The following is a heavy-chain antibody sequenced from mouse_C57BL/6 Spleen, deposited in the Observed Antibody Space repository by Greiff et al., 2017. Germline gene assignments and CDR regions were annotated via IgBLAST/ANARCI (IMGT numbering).Heavy chain of an antibody. V-gene: IGHV7-3*01. CDR2: IRNKANGYTT. D-gene: IGHD2-4*01. CDR1: GFTFTDYY. J-gene: IGHJ1*03. Sequence: DVMLVESGGGLVQPGGSLSLSCAASGFTFTDYYMSWVRQPPGKALEWLGFIRNKANGYTTEYSASVKGRFTISRDNSQSILYLQMNALRAEDSATYYCARSAWDDYDLYWYFDGWGTGTTVTVSS. CDR3: ARSAWDDYDLYWYFDG.